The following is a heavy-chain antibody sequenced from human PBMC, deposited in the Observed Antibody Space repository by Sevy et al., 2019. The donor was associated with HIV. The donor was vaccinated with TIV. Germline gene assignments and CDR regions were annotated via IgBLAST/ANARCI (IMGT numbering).Heavy chain of an antibody. CDR3: TSDSKERGLSALLDY. Sequence: GGCLRLSCAASGFTFSNAWMSCVRQAPGKGLEGVGRIKSNTDGGTTDYAAPLKGRLTIARDDSKITLYLQMNSLKTVDAAIYYCTSDSKERGLSALLDYWGQGTLVYVSS. V-gene: IGHV3-15*01. D-gene: IGHD1-1*01. CDR2: IKSNTDGGTT. CDR1: GFTFSNAW. J-gene: IGHJ4*02.